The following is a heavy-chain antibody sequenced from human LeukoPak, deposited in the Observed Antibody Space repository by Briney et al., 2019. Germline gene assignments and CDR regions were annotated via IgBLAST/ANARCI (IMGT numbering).Heavy chain of an antibody. CDR3: ARDESGVLATNTLQDY. D-gene: IGHD5-12*01. CDR1: GFTFSSYS. J-gene: IGHJ4*02. Sequence: GGSLRLSCAASGFTFSSYSMNWVRQAPGKGLEWVSSISSSSSYIYYADSVKGRFTISRDNAKNSLYLQMNSLRAEDTAVYYCARDESGVLATNTLQDYWGQGTLVTVSS. V-gene: IGHV3-21*01. CDR2: ISSSSSYI.